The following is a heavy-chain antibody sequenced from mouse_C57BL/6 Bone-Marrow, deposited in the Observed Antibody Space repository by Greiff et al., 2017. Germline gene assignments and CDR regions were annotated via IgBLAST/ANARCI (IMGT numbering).Heavy chain of an antibody. D-gene: IGHD1-1*01. V-gene: IGHV5-17*01. Sequence: EVKLVESGGGLVKPGGSLKLSCAASGFTFSDYGMHWVRQAPEKGLEWVAYISSGSSTIYYADTVKGRFTISRDNAKNTLFLQMTSLRSEATAMYYCAIITTVVAYWYFDVWGTGTTVTVSS. CDR3: AIITTVVAYWYFDV. CDR1: GFTFSDYG. J-gene: IGHJ1*03. CDR2: ISSGSSTI.